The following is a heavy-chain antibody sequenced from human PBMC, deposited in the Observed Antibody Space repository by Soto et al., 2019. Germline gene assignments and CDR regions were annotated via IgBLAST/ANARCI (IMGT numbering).Heavy chain of an antibody. V-gene: IGHV1-69*06. CDR1: GGTFSSYA. J-gene: IGHJ5*02. D-gene: IGHD2-2*01. CDR3: ARRTLPAPSASYNWFDP. Sequence: SVNVSCKASGGTFSSYAISWVRQAPGQGLEWMGGIIPIFGTANYAQKFQGRVTITADKSTSTAYMELSSLRSEDTAVYYCARRTLPAPSASYNWFDPWGQGTLVTVSS. CDR2: IIPIFGTA.